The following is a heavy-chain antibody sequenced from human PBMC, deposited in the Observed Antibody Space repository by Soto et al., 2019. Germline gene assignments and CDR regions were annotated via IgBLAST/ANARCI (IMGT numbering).Heavy chain of an antibody. CDR1: GYTFTGYY. D-gene: IGHD3-10*01. CDR3: ARGDGVRGVTSFDY. V-gene: IGHV1-2*04. Sequence: ASVKVSCKASGYTFTGYYMHWVRQAPGQGLEWMGWINPNSGGTNYAQKFQGWVTMTRDTSISTAYMELSRLRSDDTAVYYCARGDGVRGVTSFDYWGQGTLVTVSS. J-gene: IGHJ4*02. CDR2: INPNSGGT.